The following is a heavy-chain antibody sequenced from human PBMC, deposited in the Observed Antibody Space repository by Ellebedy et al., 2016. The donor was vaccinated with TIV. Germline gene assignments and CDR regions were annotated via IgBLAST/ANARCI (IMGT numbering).Heavy chain of an antibody. D-gene: IGHD6-19*01. Sequence: GGSLRLSXAASGVTFRGQVLNWVRQAPGKGLEWVSGISGSGGVTLYADSVKGRFTISRDNAENSFYLQMNNLRAGDTALYFCARARSARSGSHPETYHFDYWGRGNPVTVSS. CDR2: ISGSGGVT. CDR3: ARARSARSGSHPETYHFDY. J-gene: IGHJ4*02. CDR1: GVTFRGQV. V-gene: IGHV3-23*01.